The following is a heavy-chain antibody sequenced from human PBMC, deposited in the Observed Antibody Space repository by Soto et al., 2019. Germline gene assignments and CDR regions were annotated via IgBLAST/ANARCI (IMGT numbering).Heavy chain of an antibody. CDR3: ARTWIQLAIDY. V-gene: IGHV4-30-4*01. D-gene: IGHD5-18*01. Sequence: PSETLSLTCTVSGGSISSGDYYWSWIRQPPGKGLEWIGYIYYSGSTYYNPSLKSRVTISVDTSKNQFSLKLSSVTAADTAVYYCARTWIQLAIDYWGQGTLVTVSS. J-gene: IGHJ4*02. CDR1: GGSISSGDYY. CDR2: IYYSGST.